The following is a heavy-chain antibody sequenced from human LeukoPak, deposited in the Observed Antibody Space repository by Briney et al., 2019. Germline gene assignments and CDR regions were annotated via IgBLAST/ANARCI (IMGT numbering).Heavy chain of an antibody. Sequence: GGSLRLSCAASGFTFSDYYMSWIRQAPGKGLEWVSYISSSGSTIYYADSVKGRFTISRDNAKNSLYLQMNSLRAEDTAVYYCAREPGQEWLVPYYYGMDVWGQGTTVTVSS. J-gene: IGHJ6*02. D-gene: IGHD6-19*01. CDR2: ISSSGSTI. CDR3: AREPGQEWLVPYYYGMDV. V-gene: IGHV3-11*01. CDR1: GFTFSDYY.